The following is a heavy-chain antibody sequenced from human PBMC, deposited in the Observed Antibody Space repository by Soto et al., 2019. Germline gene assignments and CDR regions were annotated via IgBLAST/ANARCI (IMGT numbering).Heavy chain of an antibody. CDR3: AREQYNWNYFDP. V-gene: IGHV1-69*13. CDR2: IIPIFGTA. Sequence: SVKVSCKASGGTFSSYAISWVRQAPGQGLEWMGGIIPIFGTANYAQKFQGRVTITADESTSTAYMELSSLRSEDTAVYYCAREQYNWNYFDPWGQGTLVTVSS. D-gene: IGHD1-7*01. J-gene: IGHJ5*02. CDR1: GGTFSSYA.